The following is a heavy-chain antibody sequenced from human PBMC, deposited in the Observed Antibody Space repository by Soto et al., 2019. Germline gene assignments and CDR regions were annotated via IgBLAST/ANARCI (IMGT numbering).Heavy chain of an antibody. V-gene: IGHV4-34*01. CDR3: ARASNRVTAYILSLYFDY. Sequence: SETLSLTCAVYGGSFSGYYWSWIRQPPGKGLEWIGEINHSGSTNYNPSLKSRVTISVDTSKSQFSLKLSSVTAADTAVYYCARASNRVTAYILSLYFDYWGQGTLVTVSS. D-gene: IGHD2-21*02. J-gene: IGHJ4*02. CDR2: INHSGST. CDR1: GGSFSGYY.